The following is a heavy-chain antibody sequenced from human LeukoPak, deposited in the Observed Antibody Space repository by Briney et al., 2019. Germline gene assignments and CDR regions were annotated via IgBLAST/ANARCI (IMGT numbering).Heavy chain of an antibody. CDR2: IIPIFGTT. V-gene: IGHV1-69*05. J-gene: IGHJ4*02. D-gene: IGHD5-18*01. CDR1: GGTSSSYA. Sequence: SVKVSCKASGGTSSSYAISWVRQAPGQGLEWMGRIIPIFGTTNYAQKFQGRVTITTDESTSTVYMELSSPTSEDTAVYYCARGGHNYGYSYFDYWGQGTLVTVSS. CDR3: ARGGHNYGYSYFDY.